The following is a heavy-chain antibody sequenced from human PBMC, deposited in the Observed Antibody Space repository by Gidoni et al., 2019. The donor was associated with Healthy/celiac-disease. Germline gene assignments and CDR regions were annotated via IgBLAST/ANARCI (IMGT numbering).Heavy chain of an antibody. J-gene: IGHJ5*02. CDR3: ARDLGKLAGYSLLDP. D-gene: IGHD5-18*01. CDR2: ISPTLGTA. V-gene: IGHV1-69*01. CDR1: RDTFSSYG. Sequence: QVQLVQSGAEVNNPGSSGRGSCKASRDTFSSYGISWVRQAPGQGLEWMGVISPTLGTANYAQKFQGRVTITADESTSTAYMELSSLRAEDTAVYYCARDLGKLAGYSLLDPWGQGTLVTVSS.